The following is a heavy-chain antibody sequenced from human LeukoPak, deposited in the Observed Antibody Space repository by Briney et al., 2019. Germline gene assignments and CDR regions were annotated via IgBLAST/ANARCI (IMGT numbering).Heavy chain of an antibody. Sequence: SETLSLTCTVSGGSISSSSYYWGWIRQPPRKGLEWIGCIYYSGSTYYNPSLKSRVTISVDTSKNQFSLKLSSVTAADTAVYYCARVYGSGSYYNGYYYYYMDVWGKGTTVTVSS. V-gene: IGHV4-39*01. CDR1: GGSISSSSYY. D-gene: IGHD3-10*01. J-gene: IGHJ6*03. CDR2: IYYSGST. CDR3: ARVYGSGSYYNGYYYYYMDV.